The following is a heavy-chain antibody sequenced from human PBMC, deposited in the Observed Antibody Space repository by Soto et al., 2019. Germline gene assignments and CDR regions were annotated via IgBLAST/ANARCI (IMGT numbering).Heavy chain of an antibody. Sequence: PGESVKISCKGSGYSFTSYLISWVRQMAGEGLEWVGSIDPSDSCSNYSPSFQGHVTISADKPISPAYMTWSSLKAWDTAMYYCASLSSGWYSGYYGLDVSGQGTTVPVSS. D-gene: IGHD6-19*01. CDR1: GYSFTSYL. J-gene: IGHJ6*02. CDR2: IDPSDSCS. CDR3: ASLSSGWYSGYYGLDV. V-gene: IGHV5-10-1*01.